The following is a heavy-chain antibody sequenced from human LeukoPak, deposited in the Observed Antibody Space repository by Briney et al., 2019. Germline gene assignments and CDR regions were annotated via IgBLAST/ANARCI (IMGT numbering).Heavy chain of an antibody. CDR2: ISSNSSYI. Sequence: GGSLRLSCAASGFTFSSYSMNWVRQAPGKGLEWVSSISSNSSYIYYADSVKGRFTISRDNAKNSLYLQMNSLRDEDTAVYYCARESYYYDSSGYYSPGGFEYWGQGTVVSVFS. J-gene: IGHJ4*02. CDR3: ARESYYYDSSGYYSPGGFEY. CDR1: GFTFSSYS. D-gene: IGHD3-22*01. V-gene: IGHV3-21*01.